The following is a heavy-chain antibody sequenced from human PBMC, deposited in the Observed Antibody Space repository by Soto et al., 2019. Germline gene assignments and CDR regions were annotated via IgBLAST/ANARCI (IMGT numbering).Heavy chain of an antibody. CDR2: IYWDDDK. CDR3: GHNLLAGTYWFDP. V-gene: IGHV2-5*02. D-gene: IGHD6-19*01. J-gene: IGHJ5*02. Sequence: QITLKESGPTLVKPTQTLTLTCTFSGFSLSTSGVGVVWIRQPPGKALEWLGIIYWDDDKRYRPSLKSRLTITKDTSKNQVVITIPNMAPVDAETYHCGHNLLAGTYWFDPWGQGTLLTVCS. CDR1: GFSLSTSGVG.